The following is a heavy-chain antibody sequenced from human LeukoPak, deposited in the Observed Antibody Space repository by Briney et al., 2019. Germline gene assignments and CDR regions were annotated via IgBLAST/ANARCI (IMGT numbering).Heavy chain of an antibody. V-gene: IGHV4-39*01. Sequence: PSETLSLTCTGSGGSISSSSYYWGWIRQPPGKGLEWIGSIYYSGSTYYNPSLKSRVTISVDTSKNQFSLKLSSVTAADTAVYYCASRPPITMVRGVDYWGQGTLVTVSS. D-gene: IGHD3-10*01. J-gene: IGHJ4*01. CDR1: GGSISSSSYY. CDR2: IYYSGST. CDR3: ASRPPITMVRGVDY.